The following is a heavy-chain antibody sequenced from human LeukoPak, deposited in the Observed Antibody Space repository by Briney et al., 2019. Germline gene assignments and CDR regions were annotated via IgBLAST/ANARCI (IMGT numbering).Heavy chain of an antibody. CDR3: AKVLGNSFDY. CDR1: GLTFSSHW. Sequence: GSLRLSCAASGLTFSSHWMHWVRQAPGKGLVWVSRITNDGSSTTYADSVKGRFTISRDISKNTLYLQMNSLRAEDTAIYYCAKVLGNSFDYWGQGTLVTVSS. D-gene: IGHD2-15*01. CDR2: ITNDGSST. J-gene: IGHJ4*02. V-gene: IGHV3-74*01.